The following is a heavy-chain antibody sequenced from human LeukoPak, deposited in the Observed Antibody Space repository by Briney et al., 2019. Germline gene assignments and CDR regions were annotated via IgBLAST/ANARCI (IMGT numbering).Heavy chain of an antibody. J-gene: IGHJ5*02. Sequence: PGGSLRLSCAASGFTFSSYSMNWVRQAPGKGLVWVSRINSDGSSTSYADSVKGRFTISRDNAKNTLYLQMNSLRAEDTAVYYCAREGGRPTDWFDPWGQGTLVTVSS. CDR2: INSDGSST. V-gene: IGHV3-74*01. CDR3: AREGGRPTDWFDP. D-gene: IGHD1-26*01. CDR1: GFTFSSYS.